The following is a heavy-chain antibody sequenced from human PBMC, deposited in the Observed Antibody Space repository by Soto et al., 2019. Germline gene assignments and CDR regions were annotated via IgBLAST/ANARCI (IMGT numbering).Heavy chain of an antibody. Sequence: LRLSFAVSGFTFDDNAMHWVRQAPEKGLGWVSGINWKSDIGYADSVKGRFAISRDNAENSLYLQMNSLRAEDTALYYCAISQDRGGRTTFIYWGQGTQVTVSS. D-gene: IGHD3-16*01. CDR3: AISQDRGGRTTFIY. CDR2: INWKSDI. CDR1: GFTFDDNA. V-gene: IGHV3-9*01. J-gene: IGHJ4*02.